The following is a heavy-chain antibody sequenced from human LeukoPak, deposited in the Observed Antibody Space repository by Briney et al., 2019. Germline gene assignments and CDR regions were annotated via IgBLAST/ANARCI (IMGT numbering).Heavy chain of an antibody. CDR1: GFTFSSYS. Sequence: GGSLRLSCAASGFTFSSYSMNWVRQAPGKGLEWVSAISGSGGSTYYADSVKGRFTISRDNSKNTLYLQMNSLRAEDTAVYYCAKDLDGITMIVVVIKGGGYYGMDVWGQGTTVTVSS. CDR3: AKDLDGITMIVVVIKGGGYYGMDV. J-gene: IGHJ6*02. V-gene: IGHV3-23*01. D-gene: IGHD3-22*01. CDR2: ISGSGGST.